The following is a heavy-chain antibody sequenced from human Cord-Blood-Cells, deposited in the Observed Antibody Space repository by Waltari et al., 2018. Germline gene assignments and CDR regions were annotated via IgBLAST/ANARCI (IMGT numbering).Heavy chain of an antibody. V-gene: IGHV4-34*01. CDR3: ARGLPYYYDSSGSRWFDP. Sequence: QVQLQQWGAGLLKPSETLSLPCAVYGGSFSGYYWSWIRQPPGKGLEWIGEINHSGSTNYNPSLKSRVTISVDTSKNQFSLKLSSVTAADTAVYYCARGLPYYYDSSGSRWFDPWGQGTLVTVSS. CDR1: GGSFSGYY. D-gene: IGHD3-22*01. J-gene: IGHJ5*02. CDR2: INHSGST.